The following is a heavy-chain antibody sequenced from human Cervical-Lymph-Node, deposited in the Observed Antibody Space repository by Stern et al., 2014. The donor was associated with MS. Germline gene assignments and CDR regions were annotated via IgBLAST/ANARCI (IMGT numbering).Heavy chain of an antibody. D-gene: IGHD1-1*01. V-gene: IGHV3-53*01. Sequence: EVQLVESGGGVIQPGGSLRLSCTASGFTVSRDSMPWVRQAPGKGLEWFSLITKFESTIYTDSVKCRFTISRDDSKNAVYLHMTSLRAEDTAMYYCARDTSSPERSDWWGQGTLVTVSS. CDR2: ITKFEST. CDR1: GFTVSRDS. CDR3: ARDTSSPERSDW. J-gene: IGHJ4*02.